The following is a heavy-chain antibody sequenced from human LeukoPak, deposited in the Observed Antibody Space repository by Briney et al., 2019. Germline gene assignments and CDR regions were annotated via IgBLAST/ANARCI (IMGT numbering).Heavy chain of an antibody. CDR1: GFIFSNYA. CDR3: VKGPRPDITVAHTVEN. Sequence: PGGSLRLSCAASGFIFSNYATSWVRQVPGRGLEWVSTISSRGDSTYVADSVKGRFTISRDNSKNSLYLQMNTVRAEGTAVYYCVKGPRPDITVAHTVENWGQGTLVTVSS. CDR2: ISSRGDST. D-gene: IGHD6-19*01. V-gene: IGHV3-23*01. J-gene: IGHJ4*02.